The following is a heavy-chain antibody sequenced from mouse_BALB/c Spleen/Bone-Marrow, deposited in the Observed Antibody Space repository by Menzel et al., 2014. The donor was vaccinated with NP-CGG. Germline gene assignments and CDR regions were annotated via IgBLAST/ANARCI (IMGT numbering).Heavy chain of an antibody. CDR1: GFTFSSYA. CDR3: ARPRFAY. CDR2: ISSGGSYT. Sequence: DVQLQESGGGFVNPGGALKLSCAASGFTFSSYALSLVRQTPEKRLGWVATISSGGSYTYYPDSVKGRFTISRDNAKNTLYLQMSSLRSEDTAMYYCARPRFAYWGQGTPITGPA. V-gene: IGHV5-9-3*01. J-gene: IGHJ3*01.